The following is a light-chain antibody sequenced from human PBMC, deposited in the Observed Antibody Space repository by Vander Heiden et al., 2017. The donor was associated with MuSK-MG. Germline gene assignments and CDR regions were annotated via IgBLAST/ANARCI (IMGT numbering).Light chain of an antibody. V-gene: IGLV2-14*03. Sequence: QSALTQPASVSGSPGQSITISCTGPNSAVGGYDYVSWYQQHPGKAPNLLMYDVRYRPSGVSYRFSGSKSGNTDSLTISGLQAEDEADDYCNSYTSVKTVVCGGGTKLTVL. CDR1: NSAVGGYDY. CDR3: NSYTSVKTVV. CDR2: DVR. J-gene: IGLJ3*02.